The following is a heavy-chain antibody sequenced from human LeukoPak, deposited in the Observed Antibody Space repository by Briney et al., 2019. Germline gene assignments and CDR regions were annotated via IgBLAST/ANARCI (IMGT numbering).Heavy chain of an antibody. D-gene: IGHD2-2*01. J-gene: IGHJ4*02. V-gene: IGHV3-21*01. CDR2: ISSSSTYI. CDR3: AREGHCSSTSCYFFDY. Sequence: PGGSLRLSCAASGFTFSSYSMNWVRQAPGKGLEWVSSISSSSTYIYYADSVKGRFTISRDNAKNSLYLQMNSLRAEDTAVYYCAREGHCSSTSCYFFDYWGRGTLVTVSS. CDR1: GFTFSSYS.